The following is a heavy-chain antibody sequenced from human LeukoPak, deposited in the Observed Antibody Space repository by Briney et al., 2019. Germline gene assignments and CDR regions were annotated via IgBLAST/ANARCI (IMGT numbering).Heavy chain of an antibody. CDR2: IIPIFGTA. Sequence: ASVKVSCKASGGTFSSYAISWVRQAPGQGLEWMGGIIPIFGTANYAQKFQGRVTITADESTSTAYMELGSLSSEDTAVYYCARDERPRYYDFWSGYYWEYWGQGTLVTVSS. J-gene: IGHJ4*02. V-gene: IGHV1-69*13. D-gene: IGHD3-3*01. CDR1: GGTFSSYA. CDR3: ARDERPRYYDFWSGYYWEY.